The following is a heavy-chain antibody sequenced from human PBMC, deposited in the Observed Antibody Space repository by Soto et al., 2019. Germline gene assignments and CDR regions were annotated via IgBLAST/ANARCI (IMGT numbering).Heavy chain of an antibody. D-gene: IGHD7-27*01. CDR3: VSETGDGPYYYYYGMDV. Sequence: SEILSLTCTVSGGSISGSSYYWGWIRQPPGKGLEWIGSIYYSGSTYYNPSLKSRVTISVDTSKNQFSLKLSSVTAADTAVYYCVSETGDGPYYYYYGMDVWGQGTTVTVSS. CDR2: IYYSGST. CDR1: GGSISGSSYY. J-gene: IGHJ6*02. V-gene: IGHV4-39*01.